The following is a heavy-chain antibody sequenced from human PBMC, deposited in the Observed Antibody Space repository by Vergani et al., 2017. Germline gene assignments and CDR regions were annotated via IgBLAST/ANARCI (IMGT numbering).Heavy chain of an antibody. Sequence: QVQLQESGPGLVKPSETLSLTCTVSGGSISSYYWSWIRQPPGKGLEWIGYIYYSGSTNYNPSLKSRVTISVDTSKNQFSLKLSSVTAADTAVYYCARFSRATTNPIAANYYYGMDVWGQGTTVTVSS. V-gene: IGHV4-59*01. D-gene: IGHD5-12*01. CDR2: IYYSGST. J-gene: IGHJ6*02. CDR1: GGSISSYY. CDR3: ARFSRATTNPIAANYYYGMDV.